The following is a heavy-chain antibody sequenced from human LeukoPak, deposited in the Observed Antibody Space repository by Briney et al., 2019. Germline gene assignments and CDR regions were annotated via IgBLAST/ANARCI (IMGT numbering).Heavy chain of an antibody. CDR3: ARGAYYDILTGPSFDY. D-gene: IGHD3-9*01. CDR2: IYYSGST. CDR1: GVSISSYY. Sequence: PSETLSLTCTVSGVSISSYYWSWIRQPPGKGLEWIGYIYYSGSTNYNPSLKSRVTISVDTSKNQCSLKLSSVTAADTAVYYCARGAYYDILTGPSFDYWGQGTLVTVSS. V-gene: IGHV4-59*01. J-gene: IGHJ4*02.